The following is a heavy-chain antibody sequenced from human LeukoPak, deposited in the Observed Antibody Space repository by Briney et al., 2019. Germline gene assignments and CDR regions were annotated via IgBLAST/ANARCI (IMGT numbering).Heavy chain of an antibody. CDR2: INWNGGST. Sequence: GGSLRLSCEVSGFTFDDHAINWVRQAPGKGLEWVANINWNGGSTGYGDSVKGRFTISRDNTTNSVFLQMHSLRGDGTALYYCARDMLLEDAFDIWGQGTMVIVSS. D-gene: IGHD3-10*02. CDR3: ARDMLLEDAFDI. J-gene: IGHJ3*02. V-gene: IGHV3-20*04. CDR1: GFTFDDHA.